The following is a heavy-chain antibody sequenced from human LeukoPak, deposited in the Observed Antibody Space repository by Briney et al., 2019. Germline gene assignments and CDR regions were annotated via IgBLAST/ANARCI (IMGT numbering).Heavy chain of an antibody. CDR2: IYHSGTT. D-gene: IGHD4-11*01. CDR3: ARAVDYRNYFDY. Sequence: SETLSLTCTVSGGSISSYYWSWIRQHPGKGLEWVGFIYHSGTTFYNPSLESRATISVDTSQNQFSLKLTSVTAADTAVYYCARAVDYRNYFDYWGQGTLVTVSS. V-gene: IGHV4-59*12. J-gene: IGHJ4*02. CDR1: GGSISSYY.